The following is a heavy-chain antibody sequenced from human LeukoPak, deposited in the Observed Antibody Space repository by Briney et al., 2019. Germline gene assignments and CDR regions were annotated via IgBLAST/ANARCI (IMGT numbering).Heavy chain of an antibody. V-gene: IGHV4-4*09. J-gene: IGHJ4*02. D-gene: IGHD2-2*01. CDR2: IYTSGST. Sequence: PSETLFLTCTVSGGSISSYYWSWIRQPPGKGLEWIGYIYTSGSTNYNPSLKSRVTISVDTSKNQFSLKLSSVTAADTAVYYCARRGDCSSTSCYWPPDYWGQGTLVTVSS. CDR1: GGSISSYY. CDR3: ARRGDCSSTSCYWPPDY.